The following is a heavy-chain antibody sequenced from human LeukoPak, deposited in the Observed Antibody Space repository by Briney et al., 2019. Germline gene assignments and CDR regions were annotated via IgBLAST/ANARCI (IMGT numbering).Heavy chain of an antibody. CDR1: GFTFSSYG. CDR3: AKGLRYFDWLSVDY. J-gene: IGHJ4*02. V-gene: IGHV3-30*18. D-gene: IGHD3-9*01. CDR2: ISYDGSNK. Sequence: TGGSLRLSCAASGFTFSSYGMHWVRQAPGKGLEWVAVISYDGSNKYYADSVKGRFTISRDNSKNTLYLQMNSLRAEDTAVYYCAKGLRYFDWLSVDYWGQGTLVTVSS.